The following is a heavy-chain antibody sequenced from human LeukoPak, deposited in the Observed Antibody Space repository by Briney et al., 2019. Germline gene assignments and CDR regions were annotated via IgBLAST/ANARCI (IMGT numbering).Heavy chain of an antibody. D-gene: IGHD1-1*01. CDR1: GGSISSSSYY. CDR2: INHSGST. Sequence: PSETLSLTCTVSGGSISSSSYYWGWIRQPPGKGLEWIGEINHSGSTNYNPSLKSRVTISVDKSKNQFSLKLSSVTAADTAVYYCARVRDNWNDPNWFDPWGQGTLVTVSS. CDR3: ARVRDNWNDPNWFDP. J-gene: IGHJ5*02. V-gene: IGHV4-39*07.